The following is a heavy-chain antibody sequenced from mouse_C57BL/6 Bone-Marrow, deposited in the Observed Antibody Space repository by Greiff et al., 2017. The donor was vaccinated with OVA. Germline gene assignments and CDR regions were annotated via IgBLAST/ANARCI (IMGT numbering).Heavy chain of an antibody. J-gene: IGHJ2*01. CDR2: IYPGSGST. CDR1: GYTFTSYW. CDR3: ARQGEVMVPVDY. V-gene: IGHV1-55*01. D-gene: IGHD2-3*01. Sequence: VQLQQSGAELVKPGASVKMSCKASGYTFTSYWITWVKQRPGQGLEWIGDIYPGSGSTNYNEKFKSKATLTVDTSSSTAYMQLSSLTSEDSAVYYCARQGEVMVPVDYWGQGTTLTVSS.